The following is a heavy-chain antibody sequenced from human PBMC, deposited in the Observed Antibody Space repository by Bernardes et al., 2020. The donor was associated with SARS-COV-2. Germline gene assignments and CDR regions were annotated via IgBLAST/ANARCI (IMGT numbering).Heavy chain of an antibody. CDR1: GYSFTSYW. V-gene: IGHV5-51*01. Sequence: GASLKISCKGSGYSFTSYWIGWVRQMPGKGLEWMGIIYPGDSDTRYSPSFQGQVTISADKSISTAYLQWSSLKASDTAMYYCARSKSYYYYGMDVWGQGTTVTVSS. CDR3: ARSKSYYYYGMDV. CDR2: IYPGDSDT. J-gene: IGHJ6*02.